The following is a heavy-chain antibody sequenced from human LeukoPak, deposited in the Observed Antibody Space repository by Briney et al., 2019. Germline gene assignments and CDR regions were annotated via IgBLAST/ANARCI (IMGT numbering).Heavy chain of an antibody. CDR1: GFTISSYS. CDR2: ISTSGTTT. Sequence: PGGSLRLSCAASGFTISSYSMNWVRQAAGKGLEWVSYISTSGTTTYYADSVKGRFTISRDNAKNSLYLQMNSLRAEDTAVYYCARDKEVVPAAMEDWGQGTLVTVSS. CDR3: ARDKEVVPAAMED. V-gene: IGHV3-48*04. D-gene: IGHD2-2*01. J-gene: IGHJ4*02.